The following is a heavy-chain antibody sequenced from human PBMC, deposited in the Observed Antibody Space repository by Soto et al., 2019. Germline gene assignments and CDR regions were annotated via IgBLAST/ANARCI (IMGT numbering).Heavy chain of an antibody. D-gene: IGHD6-13*01. CDR3: ARIIAAAGTYFFDY. V-gene: IGHV4-39*01. CDR1: GGSISSSSYY. CDR2: IYYSGST. J-gene: IGHJ4*02. Sequence: QLQLQESGPGLVKPSETLSLTCTVSGGSISSSSYYWGWIRQPPGKGLEWIGSIYYSGSTYYIPSLKSRVTIPVDTSKNQFALKLSSVTAADTAVYFCARIIAAAGTYFFDYWGQGTLVTVSS.